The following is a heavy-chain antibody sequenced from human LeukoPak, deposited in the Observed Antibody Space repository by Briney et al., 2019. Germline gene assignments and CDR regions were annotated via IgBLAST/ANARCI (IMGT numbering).Heavy chain of an antibody. CDR2: INQDGSEK. CDR1: GLIFRSYW. Sequence: GGSLRLSCAVSGLIFRSYWMSWVRQAPGKGLEWVANINQDGSEKYFVDSVKGRFTISRDNAKNSLHLQMNTLRAEDTAVYYCARERDGRFFDYWGQGTLVAVSS. CDR3: ARERDGRFFDY. V-gene: IGHV3-7*01. J-gene: IGHJ4*02. D-gene: IGHD5-24*01.